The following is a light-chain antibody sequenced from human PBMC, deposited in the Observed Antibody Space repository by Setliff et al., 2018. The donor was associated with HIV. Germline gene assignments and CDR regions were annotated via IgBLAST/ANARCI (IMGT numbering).Light chain of an antibody. CDR1: NSNVGSNP. V-gene: IGLV1-44*01. Sequence: QSVLSQPPSTSGTPGQRVTISCSGGNSNVGSNPVNWYQHLPGTAPKLLIYYDGRRPSGVPDRFSVSKSGTSASLAISGLQSDDEGDCYCATWDDRLNGVVFGEGTKVTVL. CDR2: YDG. CDR3: ATWDDRLNGVV. J-gene: IGLJ2*01.